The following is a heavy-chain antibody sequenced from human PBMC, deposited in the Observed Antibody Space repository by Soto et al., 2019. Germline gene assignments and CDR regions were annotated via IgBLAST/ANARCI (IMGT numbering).Heavy chain of an antibody. D-gene: IGHD2-2*02. CDR1: GFTFRSYG. CDR2: IWYNGSHK. J-gene: IGHJ6*02. Sequence: PGGSLRLSCAASGFTFRSYGMYWVRQAPGKGLEWVALIWYNGSHKDYLDSVKGRFTISRDNSKNTLYLQMNSLRAEDTAVYYCARDRGYCSSTSCYTDYYYDMDVWGQGTTVTVSS. V-gene: IGHV3-33*01. CDR3: ARDRGYCSSTSCYTDYYYDMDV.